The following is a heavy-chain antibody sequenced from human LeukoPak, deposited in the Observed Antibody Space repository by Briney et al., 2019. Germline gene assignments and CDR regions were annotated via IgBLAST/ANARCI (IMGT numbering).Heavy chain of an antibody. V-gene: IGHV2-70*11. CDR2: IDWDDDK. CDR3: ARIYVPYSSSSGYFDY. J-gene: IGHJ4*02. D-gene: IGHD6-6*01. Sequence: TLSLTCTVSGGSISSYYWSWIRQPPGKALEWLARIDWDDDKYYSTSLKTRLTISMDTSKNQVVLTMTNMDPVDTATYYCARIYVPYSSSSGYFDYWGQGTLVTVSS. CDR1: GGSISSYY.